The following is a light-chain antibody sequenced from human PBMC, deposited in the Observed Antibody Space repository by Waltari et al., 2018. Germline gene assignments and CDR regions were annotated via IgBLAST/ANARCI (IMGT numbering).Light chain of an antibody. J-gene: IGLJ2*01. V-gene: IGLV3-27*01. CDR1: VLANKY. CDR3: YAAADNNLGV. CDR2: RDT. Sequence: SFELKQTSSLSVSPGQTVRISCSGDVLANKYARWFQQKPGQAPVLIIFRDTERPSGIPERFSGSSSGTTATLIIRGAQVEDEGDYYCYAAADNNLGVFGGGTKVTVL.